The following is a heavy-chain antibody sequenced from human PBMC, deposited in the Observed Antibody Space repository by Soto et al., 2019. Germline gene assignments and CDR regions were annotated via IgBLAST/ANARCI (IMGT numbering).Heavy chain of an antibody. Sequence: GGSLRLSCAASGFTFSSYGMHWVRQAPGKGLEWVAVISYDGSNKYYADSVKGRFTISRDNSKNTLYLQMNSLRAEDTAVYYCAKVYCGGDCYFGYYYGMDVWGQGTTVTVSS. CDR2: ISYDGSNK. J-gene: IGHJ6*02. D-gene: IGHD2-21*02. CDR3: AKVYCGGDCYFGYYYGMDV. CDR1: GFTFSSYG. V-gene: IGHV3-30*18.